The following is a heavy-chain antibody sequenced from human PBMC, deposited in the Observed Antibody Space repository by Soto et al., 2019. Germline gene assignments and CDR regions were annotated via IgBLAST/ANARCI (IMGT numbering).Heavy chain of an antibody. V-gene: IGHV1-18*01. J-gene: IGHJ3*02. CDR3: ARMVVVVAATPEAFDI. Sequence: GASVKVSCKASGYTFTSYGISWVQQAPGQGLEWMGWISAYNGNTNYAQKLQGRVTMTTDTSTSTAYMELRSLRSDDTAVYYCARMVVVVAATPEAFDIWGQGTMVTVSS. CDR1: GYTFTSYG. CDR2: ISAYNGNT. D-gene: IGHD2-15*01.